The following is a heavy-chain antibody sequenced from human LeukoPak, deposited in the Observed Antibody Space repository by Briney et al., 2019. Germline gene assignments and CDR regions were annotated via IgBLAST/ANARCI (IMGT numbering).Heavy chain of an antibody. J-gene: IGHJ4*02. CDR2: ISGSGGST. V-gene: IGHV3-23*01. D-gene: IGHD2-15*01. CDR3: AKRYCSGGSCYWDTSFDY. CDR1: GFTFSSYA. Sequence: GRSLRLSCAASGFTFSSYAMSWVRQAPGKGLEWVSAISGSGGSTYYADSVKGWFTISRDNSKNTLYLQMNSLRAEDTAVYYCAKRYCSGGSCYWDTSFDYWGQGTLVTVSS.